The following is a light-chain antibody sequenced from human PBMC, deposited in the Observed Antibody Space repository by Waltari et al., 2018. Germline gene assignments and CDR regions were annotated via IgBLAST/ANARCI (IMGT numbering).Light chain of an antibody. J-gene: IGLJ3*02. CDR2: GVT. Sequence: QSALTQSASVSGSPGQPITISCTGTRRDVGAYNLVSWYQQLPGRAPKLILSGVTKRPSGISDRFSGSKSGNTASLTISGLQSEDEADYYCSSYTQSRTRVFGGGTKLTVL. V-gene: IGLV2-23*02. CDR1: RRDVGAYNL. CDR3: SSYTQSRTRV.